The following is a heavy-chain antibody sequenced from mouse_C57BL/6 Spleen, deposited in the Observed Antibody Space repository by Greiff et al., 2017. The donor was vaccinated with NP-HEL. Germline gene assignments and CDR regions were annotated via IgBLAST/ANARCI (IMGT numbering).Heavy chain of an antibody. D-gene: IGHD1-1*01. CDR2: IYPGSGST. CDR3: ARSDYYGSRFWGFDV. J-gene: IGHJ1*03. Sequence: QVQLQQPGAELVKPGASVKMSCQASGYAFTSYWIPWVKQRPGQGLAWIGDIYPGSGSTNYNEMFKSKATLTVHTSSSTAYMQLSSLTSEDSAVYYCARSDYYGSRFWGFDVWGTGTTVTVSS. CDR1: GYAFTSYW. V-gene: IGHV1-55*01.